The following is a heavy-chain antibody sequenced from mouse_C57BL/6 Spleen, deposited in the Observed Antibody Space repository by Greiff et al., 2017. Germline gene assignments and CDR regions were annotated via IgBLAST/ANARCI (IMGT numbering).Heavy chain of an antibody. CDR2: IHPNSGST. CDR1: GYTFTSYW. V-gene: IGHV1-64*01. Sequence: QVHVKQPGAELVKPGASVKLSCKASGYTFTSYWMHWVKQRPGQGLEWIGMIHPNSGSTNYNEKFKSKATLTVDKSSSTAYMQLSSLTSEDSAVYYCARVTGRAYAMDYWGQGTSVTVSS. J-gene: IGHJ4*01. CDR3: ARVTGRAYAMDY. D-gene: IGHD4-1*01.